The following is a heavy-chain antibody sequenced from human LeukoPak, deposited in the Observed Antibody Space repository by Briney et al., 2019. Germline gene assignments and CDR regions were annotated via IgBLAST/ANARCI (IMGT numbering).Heavy chain of an antibody. J-gene: IGHJ5*02. CDR2: IYYSGST. CDR1: GGSISSYY. CDR3: ARGAEYSSSWYNWFDP. V-gene: IGHV4-59*01. D-gene: IGHD6-13*01. Sequence: SETLSLTCTVSGGSISSYYWSWIRQPPGKGLEWIGYIYYSGSTNYNPSLKSRVTISVDTSTNQFSLKLSSVTAADTAVYYCARGAEYSSSWYNWFDPWGQGTLVTVSS.